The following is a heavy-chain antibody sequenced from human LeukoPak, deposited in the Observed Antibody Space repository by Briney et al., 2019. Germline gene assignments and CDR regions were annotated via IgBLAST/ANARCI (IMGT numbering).Heavy chain of an antibody. D-gene: IGHD3-10*01. Sequence: SETLSLTCTVSGGSISSYYWSWIRQPPGKGLEWIGYIYYSGSTNYNPSLKSRVTISVDTSKNQFSLKLSSVTAADTAVYYCARGVRDYGSGKQNWFDPWGQGTLVTVSS. V-gene: IGHV4-59*01. J-gene: IGHJ5*02. CDR3: ARGVRDYGSGKQNWFDP. CDR1: GGSISSYY. CDR2: IYYSGST.